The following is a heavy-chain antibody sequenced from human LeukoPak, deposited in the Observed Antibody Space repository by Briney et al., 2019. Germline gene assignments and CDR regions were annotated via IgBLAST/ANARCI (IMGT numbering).Heavy chain of an antibody. CDR2: IRYDGSNK. D-gene: IGHD6-13*01. CDR1: GFTFSSYG. CDR3: ARGAPSSSWYHYYYYMDV. J-gene: IGHJ6*03. V-gene: IGHV3-30*02. Sequence: PGGSLRLSCAASGFTFSSYGMYWVRQAPGKGLEWVAFIRYDGSNKYYADSVKGRFTISRDNSKNTLYLQMKSLRAEDTAVYYCARGAPSSSWYHYYYYMDVWGKGTTVTVSS.